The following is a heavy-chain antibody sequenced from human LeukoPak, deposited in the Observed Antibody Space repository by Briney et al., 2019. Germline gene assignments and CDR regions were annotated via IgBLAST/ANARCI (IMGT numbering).Heavy chain of an antibody. CDR2: IYPGDSDT. J-gene: IGHJ4*02. CDR1: RYSFSSFW. CDR3: ARHSASVTLRLVDY. V-gene: IGHV5-51*01. D-gene: IGHD1-26*01. Sequence: GESLKISCKTSRYSFSSFWIGWVRQMPGKGLEWMGIIYPGDSDTRYSPSFQGQVTISADKSINTAYLQWSSLKASDTAMYYCARHSASVTLRLVDYWGQGTLVTVSS.